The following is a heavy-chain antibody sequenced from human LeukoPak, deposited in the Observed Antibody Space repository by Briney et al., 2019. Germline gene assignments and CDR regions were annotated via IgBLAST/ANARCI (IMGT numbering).Heavy chain of an antibody. V-gene: IGHV4-38-2*01. Sequence: SETLSLTCAVSGYSISSGYYWGWIRQPPGKGLEWIGSIYHSGSTYYNPSPKSRVTISVDTSKNQFSLKLSSVTAADTAVYYCARHDADYDFWSGYYTRWFDPWGQGTLVTVSS. CDR3: ARHDADYDFWSGYYTRWFDP. CDR2: IYHSGST. J-gene: IGHJ5*02. CDR1: GYSISSGYY. D-gene: IGHD3-3*01.